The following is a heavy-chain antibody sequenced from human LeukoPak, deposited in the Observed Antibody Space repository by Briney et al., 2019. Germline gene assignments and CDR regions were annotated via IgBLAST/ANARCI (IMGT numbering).Heavy chain of an antibody. CDR3: LRGGTFDY. D-gene: IGHD1/OR15-1a*01. CDR2: INLDIGGT. J-gene: IGHJ4*02. Sequence: ASVKVSCKTSAYTFIDYYIDWVRQAPGQTIGWMGWINLDIGGTNYRQKVQGRITMTRDTSISTVYMELTGLRSDDTALYYCLRGGTFDYWGQGILVTVSS. CDR1: AYTFIDYY. V-gene: IGHV1-2*02.